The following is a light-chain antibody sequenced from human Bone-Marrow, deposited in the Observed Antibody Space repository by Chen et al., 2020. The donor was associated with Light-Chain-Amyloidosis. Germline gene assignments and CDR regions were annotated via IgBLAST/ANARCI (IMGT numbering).Light chain of an antibody. Sequence: SYELTQPPSLSVSPGQTSRITCSGDALPKQYAYWYQQKPGQAPVLVIYKDSERPSGIPERFSGSRSGTTVTLTISGVQAEDEADYYCQSADSSGTYEVFGGGTKLTVL. CDR3: QSADSSGTYEV. CDR1: ALPKQY. CDR2: KDS. J-gene: IGLJ2*01. V-gene: IGLV3-25*03.